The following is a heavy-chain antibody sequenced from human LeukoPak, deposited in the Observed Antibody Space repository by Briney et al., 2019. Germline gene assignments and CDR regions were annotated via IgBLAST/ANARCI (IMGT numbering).Heavy chain of an antibody. J-gene: IGHJ4*02. CDR3: ARDRDCGTTTCSVDY. D-gene: IGHD2-2*01. V-gene: IGHV3-11*01. CDR1: GFSFSDYY. CDR2: ITNSGSTI. Sequence: GGSLRLSCAASGFSFSDYYMSWVRQAPGKGLEWISYITNSGSTIYYAESVKGRFTISRDDAKNSLYLQMNNLRAEDTAVYHCARDRDCGTTTCSVDYWGQGTLVTVSS.